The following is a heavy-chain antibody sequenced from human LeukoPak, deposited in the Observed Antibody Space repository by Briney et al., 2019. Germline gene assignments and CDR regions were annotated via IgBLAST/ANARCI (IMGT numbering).Heavy chain of an antibody. J-gene: IGHJ4*02. V-gene: IGHV3-30*02. CDR3: AKDPSGTGWCVDD. D-gene: IGHD6-19*01. CDR1: GFTFNSYG. Sequence: GGSLRLSCAASGFTFNSYGMHWARQAPGKGLEWVAFIRYDGKNQYYADSVKGRFTISRDNSKNMLYLQMSSLRAEDTAVFYCAKDPSGTGWCVDDWGQGTLVTVSS. CDR2: IRYDGKNQ.